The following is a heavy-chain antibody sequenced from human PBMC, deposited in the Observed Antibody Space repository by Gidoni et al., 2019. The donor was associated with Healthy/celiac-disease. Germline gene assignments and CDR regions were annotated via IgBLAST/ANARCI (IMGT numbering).Heavy chain of an antibody. V-gene: IGHV2-26*01. J-gene: IGHJ4*02. CDR2: IFSNDEK. CDR1: GVSPSNARMG. Sequence: QVTLKESGPGLVKHTETLTLPCTVPGVSPSNARMGVSWIRKPPGTALEWLAHIFSNDEKSYSTSLNSRLTISKDTSNSQVVLTMTNMDPVDTATYYCARMSSSWYSYFVYWGQGTLVTVSS. D-gene: IGHD6-13*01. CDR3: ARMSSSWYSYFVY.